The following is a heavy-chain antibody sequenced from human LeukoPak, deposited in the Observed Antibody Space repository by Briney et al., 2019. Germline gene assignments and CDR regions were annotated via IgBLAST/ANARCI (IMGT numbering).Heavy chain of an antibody. CDR1: GFTFSSYE. CDR3: AKDLTSSY. D-gene: IGHD3-9*01. CDR2: ISGSGSTI. J-gene: IGHJ4*02. Sequence: PGGSLRLSCVASGFTFSSYELNWVRQAPGKGLEWVSYISGSGSTIYYADSVKGRFTLSRDNSKNTLYLQMNSLRAEDTAVYYCAKDLTSSYWGQGTLVTVSS. V-gene: IGHV3-48*03.